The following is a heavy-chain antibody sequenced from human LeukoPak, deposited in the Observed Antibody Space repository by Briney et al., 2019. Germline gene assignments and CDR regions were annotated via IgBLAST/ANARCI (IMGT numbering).Heavy chain of an antibody. D-gene: IGHD3-9*01. CDR1: GGSMRGFY. CDR3: ARWNYDILTGYRYFDY. J-gene: IGHJ4*02. V-gene: IGHV4-59*01. Sequence: SETLTLTCTVSGGSMRGFYWSWIRQPPGKGLEWIGYFYYSRDTNYNPALKSRVTISVDTSKNQFSLEVNSLTAADTAVYYCARWNYDILTGYRYFDYWGQGTLATVSS. CDR2: FYYSRDT.